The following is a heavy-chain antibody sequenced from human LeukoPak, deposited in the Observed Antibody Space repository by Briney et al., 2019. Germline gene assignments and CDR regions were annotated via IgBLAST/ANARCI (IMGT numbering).Heavy chain of an antibody. CDR3: ARFTQQLATFDP. D-gene: IGHD6-13*01. Sequence: SETLSLTCTVSGGSISSYYWSWIRQPAGKGLEWIGSIYYSGSTYYNPSLKSRVTISVDTSKNQFSLKLSSVTAADTAVYYCARFTQQLATFDPWGQGTLVTVSS. J-gene: IGHJ5*02. CDR1: GGSISSYY. CDR2: IYYSGST. V-gene: IGHV4-59*05.